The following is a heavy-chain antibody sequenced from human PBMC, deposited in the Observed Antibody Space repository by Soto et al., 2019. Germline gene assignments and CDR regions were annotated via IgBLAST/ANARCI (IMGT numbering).Heavy chain of an antibody. CDR2: ISSSGSTI. Sequence: PGGSLRLSCAASGFTFSDYYMSWIRQAPGKGLEWVSYISSSGSTIYYADSVKGRFTISRDNAKNSLYLQMNSLRAEDTAVYYCARDTYYYDRGPYGMDVWGQGTTVTVSS. CDR3: ARDTYYYDRGPYGMDV. CDR1: GFTFSDYY. D-gene: IGHD3-22*01. V-gene: IGHV3-11*01. J-gene: IGHJ6*02.